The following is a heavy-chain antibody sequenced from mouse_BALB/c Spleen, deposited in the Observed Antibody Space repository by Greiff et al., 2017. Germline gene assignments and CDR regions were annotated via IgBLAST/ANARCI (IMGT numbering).Heavy chain of an antibody. D-gene: IGHD1-1*01. CDR3: VRHTVLYAMDY. Sequence: QVQLQQPGAELVMPGASVKMSCKASGYTFTDYWMHWVKQRPGQGLEWIGAIDTSDSYTSYNQKFKGKATLTVDESSSTAYMQLSSLTSEDSAVYYCVRHTVLYAMDYWGQGNSVTVSP. CDR2: IDTSDSYT. V-gene: IGHV1-69*01. CDR1: GYTFTDYW. J-gene: IGHJ4*01.